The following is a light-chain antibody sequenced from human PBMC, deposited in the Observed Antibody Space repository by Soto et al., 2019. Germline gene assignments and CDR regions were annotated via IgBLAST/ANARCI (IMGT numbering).Light chain of an antibody. CDR1: QSVSSN. CDR2: GAS. J-gene: IGKJ5*01. Sequence: EIVMTQSPATLSVSPGERATLSCRASQSVSSNLAWYQQKPGQAPGLLIYGASTRATGIPARFGGSGSGTEFTLTISSLQSEDFAVYYCQQYNNWPITFGQGTRLEIK. V-gene: IGKV3-15*01. CDR3: QQYNNWPIT.